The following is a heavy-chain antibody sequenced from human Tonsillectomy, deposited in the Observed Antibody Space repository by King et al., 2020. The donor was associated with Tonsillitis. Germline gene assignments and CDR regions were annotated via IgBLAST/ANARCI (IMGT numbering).Heavy chain of an antibody. CDR1: GYSFASLW. V-gene: IGHV5-51*01. CDR2: IYPGDSDT. Sequence: EVQLVESGPEVKKPGESLKISCKGSGYSFASLWIGWVRQMPGKGLEWMGIIYPGDSDTRYSPSFEGQVTISAAKSISTAYLQWSSLKASDTAMYYCAISDISCYYFLFDYWGQGTLVTVLS. J-gene: IGHJ4*02. D-gene: IGHD3-22*01. CDR3: AISDISCYYFLFDY.